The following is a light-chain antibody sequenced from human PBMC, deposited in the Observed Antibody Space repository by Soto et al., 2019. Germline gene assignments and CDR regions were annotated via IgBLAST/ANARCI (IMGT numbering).Light chain of an antibody. CDR2: EVS. V-gene: IGLV2-8*01. Sequence: QSVLTHPPSASGSPGQSVTISCTGTSSDVGGYKYVSWYQQHPGKAPKLIIYEVSKRPSGVPDRFSGSKSGNTASLTVSGLQAEDEADYYCSSYVGSSNFAFGGGTKVTVL. J-gene: IGLJ2*01. CDR3: SSYVGSSNFA. CDR1: SSDVGGYKY.